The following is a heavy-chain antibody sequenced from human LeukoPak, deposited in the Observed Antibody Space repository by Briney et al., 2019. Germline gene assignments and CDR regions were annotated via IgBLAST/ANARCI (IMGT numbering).Heavy chain of an antibody. D-gene: IGHD3-10*01. CDR3: ARDQGSGSYKITIDY. CDR1: GYTFTSYY. V-gene: IGHV1-46*01. Sequence: GASVKVSCKASGYTFTSYYMHWVRQAPGQGLEWMGIINPSGGSTSYAQKFQGRVTMTRDTSTSTVYMELNSLRAEDTAVYYCARDQGSGSYKITIDYWGQGTLVTVSS. J-gene: IGHJ4*02. CDR2: INPSGGST.